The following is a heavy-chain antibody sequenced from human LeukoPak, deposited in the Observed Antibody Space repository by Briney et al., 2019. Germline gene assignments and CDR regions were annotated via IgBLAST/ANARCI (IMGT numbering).Heavy chain of an antibody. V-gene: IGHV1-69*06. D-gene: IGHD4-17*01. CDR3: ARAKGGGTTVTTSAGYYYGMDV. Sequence: SVKVSCKASGGTFNSYAISWVRQAPGQGLEWMGGIIPIFGTAKYAQKFQGRVTITADKSTSTAYMELSSLRSEDTAVYYCARAKGGGTTVTTSAGYYYGMDVWGQGTTVTVSS. CDR2: IIPIFGTA. CDR1: GGTFNSYA. J-gene: IGHJ6*02.